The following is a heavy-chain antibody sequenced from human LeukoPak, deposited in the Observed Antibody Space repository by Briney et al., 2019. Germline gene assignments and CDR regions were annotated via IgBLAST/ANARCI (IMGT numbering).Heavy chain of an antibody. V-gene: IGHV3-74*01. D-gene: IGHD3-10*01. CDR3: ARGFYGSGNS. CDR1: GFTFSNYW. J-gene: IGHJ4*01. CDR2: ISGDGITT. Sequence: GGSLRLSCAASGFTFSNYWMYWVRQAPGRGPLWVSRISGDGITTYYAGPVKGRFTISRDNAKNTLYLQMHSLRAEDSAVYYCARGFYGSGNSWGHGTLVTVSS.